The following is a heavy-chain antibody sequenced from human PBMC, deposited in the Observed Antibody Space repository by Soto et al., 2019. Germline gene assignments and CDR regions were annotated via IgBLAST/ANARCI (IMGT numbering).Heavy chain of an antibody. J-gene: IGHJ6*01. CDR2: TYYRSKWYN. CDR3: ARGGSNFFYGMEV. Sequence: SQTLSLTCAISVYSVSTKSAAWNWIMQSPSRGLEWLGRTYYRSKWYNDYAVSVKSRITLNQDTSRNQFSLQLNSVTPEDTAVYYCARGGSNFFYGMEVWGQGTTVTVS. V-gene: IGHV6-1*01. CDR1: VYSVSTKSAA.